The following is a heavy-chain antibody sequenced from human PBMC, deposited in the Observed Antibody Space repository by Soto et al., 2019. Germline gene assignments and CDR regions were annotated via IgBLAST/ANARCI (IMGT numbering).Heavy chain of an antibody. CDR1: GYTFTSYG. D-gene: IGHD2-15*01. J-gene: IGHJ4*02. CDR2: ISAYNGNT. V-gene: IGHV1-18*01. Sequence: ASVKVSCKASGYTFTSYGISWVRQAPGQGLEWMGWISAYNGNTNYAQKLQGRVTMTTDTSTSTAYMELRSLRSDDTAVYYCTTILGYCSGGSCHEAYFDYWCQGTLVTLSS. CDR3: TTILGYCSGGSCHEAYFDY.